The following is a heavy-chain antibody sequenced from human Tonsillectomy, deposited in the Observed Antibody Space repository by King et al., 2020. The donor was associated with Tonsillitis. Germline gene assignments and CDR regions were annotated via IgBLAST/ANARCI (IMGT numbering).Heavy chain of an antibody. Sequence: QVQLVESGGGLVEPGRSLRLSCAASGFTFSDYYMSWIRQAPGKGLEWISYISSSGTTIYYADSLKGRFTISRDNAKNSLYLEMNSLRVEDTAVYYCAREGGKLGGFDYWGQGTLVTVSS. CDR1: GFTFSDYY. CDR3: AREGGKLGGFDY. V-gene: IGHV3-11*01. J-gene: IGHJ4*02. CDR2: ISSSGTTI. D-gene: IGHD3-10*01.